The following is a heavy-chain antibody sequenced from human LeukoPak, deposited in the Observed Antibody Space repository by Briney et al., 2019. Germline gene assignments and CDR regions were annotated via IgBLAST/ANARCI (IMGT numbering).Heavy chain of an antibody. J-gene: IGHJ3*01. CDR3: ARAPGYSEFDV. V-gene: IGHV3-7*01. Sequence: GGSLRLSCAASGFTFSSYWMSWVRQAPGKGPEFVANIKEDGSEKSYVDSVKGRFTISRDNAKNSVSLQMNSLRAEDTAVYYCARAPGYSEFDVWGQGAMVIVSS. D-gene: IGHD4-11*01. CDR2: IKEDGSEK. CDR1: GFTFSSYW.